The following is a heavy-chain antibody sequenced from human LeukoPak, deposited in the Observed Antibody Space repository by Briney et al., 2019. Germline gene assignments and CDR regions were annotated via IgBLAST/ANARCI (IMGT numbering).Heavy chain of an antibody. D-gene: IGHD3-22*01. J-gene: IGHJ4*02. Sequence: GESLKISCEASGYIFPNYWIGWVRQVPGKGLDWIGLIHPGDSDTRYSPSFQGQVTISADKSISTAYLQWSSLKASDTAMYYCARHLVRSAWRNLDYWGQGTLVTVSS. CDR1: GYIFPNYW. CDR2: IHPGDSDT. V-gene: IGHV5-51*01. CDR3: ARHLVRSAWRNLDY.